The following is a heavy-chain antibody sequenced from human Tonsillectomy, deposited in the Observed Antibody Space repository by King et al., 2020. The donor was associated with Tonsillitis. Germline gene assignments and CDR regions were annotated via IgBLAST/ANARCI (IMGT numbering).Heavy chain of an antibody. Sequence: QLVQSGAEVKKPGSSVKVSCKASGGTFSSYAISWVRQAPGQGLEWMGRIIPILGIANYAQKFQGRVTITADKSTSTAYMELSSLRSEDTAVYYCARDRAKGTDNWNDEVAFDIWGQGTMVTVSS. V-gene: IGHV1-69*09. D-gene: IGHD1-20*01. J-gene: IGHJ3*02. CDR3: ARDRAKGTDNWNDEVAFDI. CDR1: GGTFSSYA. CDR2: IIPILGIA.